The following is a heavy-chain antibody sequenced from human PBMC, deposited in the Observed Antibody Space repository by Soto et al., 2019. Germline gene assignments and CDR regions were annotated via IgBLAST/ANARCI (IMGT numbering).Heavy chain of an antibody. CDR2: IYWDDDQ. D-gene: IGHD4-17*01. CDR1: GFSLTTTSMG. V-gene: IGHV2-5*02. Sequence: QITLKESGPPLVRPAQTLTLTCAFSGFSLTTTSMGVAWIRQPPGKALEWLALIYWDDDQRYSPSLKDRLTNAKDTSSRRVVLTFSNTNRSDTVTYFCEYAGDYDLLSFDHWGPGTRVTVSS. J-gene: IGHJ4*02. CDR3: EYAGDYDLLSFDH.